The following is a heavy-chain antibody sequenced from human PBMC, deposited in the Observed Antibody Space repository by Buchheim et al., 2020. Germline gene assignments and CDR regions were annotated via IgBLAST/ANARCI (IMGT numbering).Heavy chain of an antibody. V-gene: IGHV4-59*01. CDR1: GGSINNYY. CDR2: IYYSGST. D-gene: IGHD5-18*01. J-gene: IGHJ4*02. CDR3: ARGGYSYDYYFDY. Sequence: QVQLQESGPGLVKPSETLSLTCTVSGGSINNYYWSWIRQPPGKGLEWIGYIYYSGSTNYNPSLKSRVTISVETSTNQFSLKLSSVTAADTAVYYCARGGYSYDYYFDYWGQGTL.